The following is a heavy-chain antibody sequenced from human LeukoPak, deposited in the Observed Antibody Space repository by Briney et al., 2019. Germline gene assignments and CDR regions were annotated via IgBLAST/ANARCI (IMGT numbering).Heavy chain of an antibody. J-gene: IGHJ4*02. D-gene: IGHD3-22*01. CDR1: GYSFTTYW. Sequence: GESLKISCKGSGYSFTTYWIGWVRQMPGKGLEWMGNIYPGDSDTRYSPSFQGQVTISADKSIATAYLQWSSLRASDTAIYYCARRWYDSSGYSRHFDYWGQGTLVTVPS. V-gene: IGHV5-51*01. CDR3: ARRWYDSSGYSRHFDY. CDR2: IYPGDSDT.